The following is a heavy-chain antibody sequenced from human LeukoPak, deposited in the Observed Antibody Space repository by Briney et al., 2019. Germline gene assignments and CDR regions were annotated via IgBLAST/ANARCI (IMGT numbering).Heavy chain of an antibody. CDR3: ARGPSRAPFDY. V-gene: IGHV4-34*01. Sequence: SETLSLTCDVPGGSFSGYLWSWIRQSPGKGLEWIGEVNYRGSPNYNPSLESRVTISVDTSKNQFSLKLSSVTAADTAVYYCARGPSRAPFDYWGQGTLVTVSS. CDR2: VNYRGSP. CDR1: GGSFSGYL. J-gene: IGHJ4*02.